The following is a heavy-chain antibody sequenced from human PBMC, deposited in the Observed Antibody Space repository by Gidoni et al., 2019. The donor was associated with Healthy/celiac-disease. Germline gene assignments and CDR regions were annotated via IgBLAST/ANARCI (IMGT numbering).Heavy chain of an antibody. CDR2: IIPIFGIA. D-gene: IGHD3-10*01. V-gene: IGHV1-69*01. J-gene: IGHJ4*02. Sequence: QVQLVQSGAEVTKPGSSVKVSCKASGGTFSSYAISWVRQAPGQGLEWMGGIIPIFGIANYEQKFQGRVTITADESTSTAYMELSSLRSEDTAVYYCASAGSITMVRGVIADDYWGQGTLVTVSS. CDR1: GGTFSSYA. CDR3: ASAGSITMVRGVIADDY.